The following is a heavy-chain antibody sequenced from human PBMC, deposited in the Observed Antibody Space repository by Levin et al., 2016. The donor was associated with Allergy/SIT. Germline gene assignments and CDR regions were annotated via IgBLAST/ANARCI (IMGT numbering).Heavy chain of an antibody. CDR3: ARHHWNIAATINHFDF. CDR2: IFKSGSA. J-gene: IGHJ4*02. CDR1: GGSIGSTSYY. V-gene: IGHV4-39*01. Sequence: SETLSLTCAVSGGSIGSTSYYWDWIRQPPGKGLEWIGTIFKSGSAYYSPSLKSRVTMSVDTSKNQFSLRLMSVTAADTAVYYCARHHWNIAATINHFDFWGQGTLVTVSS. D-gene: IGHD5-12*01.